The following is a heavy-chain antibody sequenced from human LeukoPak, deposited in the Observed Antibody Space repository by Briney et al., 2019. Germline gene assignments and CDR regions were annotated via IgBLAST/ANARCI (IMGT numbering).Heavy chain of an antibody. Sequence: ASVKVSCKVSGYTLTELSMHWVRQAPGKGLEWMGGFDPEDGETIYAQKFQGRVTITTDTSITTAYMELSSLRSEDTAVYYCAREGFDYWGQGTLVTVSS. J-gene: IGHJ4*02. V-gene: IGHV1-24*01. CDR3: AREGFDY. CDR1: GYTLTELS. CDR2: FDPEDGET.